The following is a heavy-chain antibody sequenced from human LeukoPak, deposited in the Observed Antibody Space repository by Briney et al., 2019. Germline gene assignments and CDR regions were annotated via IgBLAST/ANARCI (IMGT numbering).Heavy chain of an antibody. D-gene: IGHD1-26*01. V-gene: IGHV1-18*01. Sequence: ASVKLSCNASGYTFTSYGISWVRQAPGQGLEWMGWISAYNGNTNYAQKLQGRVTMTTDTSTSTAYMELRSLRSDDTAVYYCARDNPSQSGSYRYYFDYWGQGTLVTVSS. J-gene: IGHJ4*02. CDR3: ARDNPSQSGSYRYYFDY. CDR1: GYTFTSYG. CDR2: ISAYNGNT.